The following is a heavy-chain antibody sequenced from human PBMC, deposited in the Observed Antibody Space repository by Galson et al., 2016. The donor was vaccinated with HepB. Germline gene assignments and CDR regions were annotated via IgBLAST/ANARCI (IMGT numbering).Heavy chain of an antibody. Sequence: PALVKPTQTLTLACSFSGFSLITNGVGVGWIRQPPGKALEWLALIFWDGDRHFSPSLPTRLTITQDNPKNQVVLTMTNMDPVDTATSYCARLHWRGFDNRGTKDRFDNWGQGTLVTVSA. CDR2: IFWDGDR. CDR1: GFSLITNGVG. J-gene: IGHJ4*02. D-gene: IGHD3-22*01. CDR3: ARLHWRGFDNRGTKDRFDN. V-gene: IGHV2-5*02.